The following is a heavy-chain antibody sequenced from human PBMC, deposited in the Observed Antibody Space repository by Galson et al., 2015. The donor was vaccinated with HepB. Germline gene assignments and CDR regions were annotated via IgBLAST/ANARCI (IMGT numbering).Heavy chain of an antibody. D-gene: IGHD5-24*01. V-gene: IGHV3-30*04. CDR3: ARGEMATIYRDYYYYGMDV. J-gene: IGHJ6*02. CDR1: GFTFSSYA. CDR2: ISYDGSNK. Sequence: SLRLSCAASGFTFSSYAMHWVRQAPGKGLGWVAVISYDGSNKYYADSVKGRFTISRDNSKNTLYLQMNSLRAEDTAVYYCARGEMATIYRDYYYYGMDVWGQGTTVTVS.